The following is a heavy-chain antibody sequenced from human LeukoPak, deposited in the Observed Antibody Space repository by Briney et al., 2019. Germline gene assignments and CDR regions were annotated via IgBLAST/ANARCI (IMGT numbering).Heavy chain of an antibody. Sequence: PGGSLTLSCAPSGFTVSSNYTSWVSQPPGKGLEWVSVIYSGGSKYYADSVKGRYTISRDNSKNTLYLQMNSLRAEDTAVYYCARDPVATVWGQGTLVTVSS. V-gene: IGHV3-66*01. CDR1: GFTVSSNY. CDR2: IYSGGSK. J-gene: IGHJ4*02. CDR3: ARDPVATV.